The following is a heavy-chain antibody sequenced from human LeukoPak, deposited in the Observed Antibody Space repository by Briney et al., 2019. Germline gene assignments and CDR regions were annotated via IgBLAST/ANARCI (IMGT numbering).Heavy chain of an antibody. CDR3: ARIRKAGYSYGSYYYYGMDV. CDR1: GVSFNIYG. Sequence: GGSLRLSCAAPGVSFNIYGMTWVRQAPGNGLEWVANIKQDGSEKYYVDSVKGRFTISRDNAKNSLYLQMNSLRAEDTAVYYCARIRKAGYSYGSYYYYGMDVWGQGTTVTVSS. V-gene: IGHV3-7*04. J-gene: IGHJ6*02. D-gene: IGHD5-18*01. CDR2: IKQDGSEK.